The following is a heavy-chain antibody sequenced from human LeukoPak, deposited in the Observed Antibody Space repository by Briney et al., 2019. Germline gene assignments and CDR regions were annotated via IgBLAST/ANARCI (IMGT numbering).Heavy chain of an antibody. Sequence: SETLSLTCTVSGGPISSDYWSWIRQPAGKALEWIGRLYPSGSTSYNPSLESRVTISVGKSKNQVSLRLTSVTAAATAVYYCARDHDSSGSFVSVNWGQGTLVTVSS. J-gene: IGHJ4*02. CDR3: ARDHDSSGSFVSVN. CDR1: GGPISSDY. D-gene: IGHD6-19*01. V-gene: IGHV4-4*07. CDR2: LYPSGST.